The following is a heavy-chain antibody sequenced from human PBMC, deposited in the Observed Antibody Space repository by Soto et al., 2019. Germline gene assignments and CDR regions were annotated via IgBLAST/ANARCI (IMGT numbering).Heavy chain of an antibody. Sequence: SVKVSCKASGGTFNNYAISWVRQAPGQGLEWMGGIIPLFGATNYAQHFQGRVTITADKFTSTSYMELSSLKSEDTAVYYCARLIGEGYSGTYGLDYWGQGTLVTVSS. CDR1: GGTFNNYA. CDR3: ARLIGEGYSGTYGLDY. CDR2: IIPLFGAT. V-gene: IGHV1-69*06. J-gene: IGHJ4*02. D-gene: IGHD1-26*01.